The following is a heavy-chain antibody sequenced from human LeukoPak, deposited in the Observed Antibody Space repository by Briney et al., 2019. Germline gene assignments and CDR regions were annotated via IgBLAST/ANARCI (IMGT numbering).Heavy chain of an antibody. J-gene: IGHJ4*02. V-gene: IGHV3-11*04. Sequence: PGGSLRLSCAASGFTFSDYYMSWIRQAPGKGLEWVSYISSSGSTIYYADSVKGRFTISRDNAKNSLYLQMNSLRAEDTAVYYCARDDIVGATWIDYWGQGTLVTVSS. CDR3: ARDDIVGATWIDY. D-gene: IGHD1-26*01. CDR2: ISSSGSTI. CDR1: GFTFSDYY.